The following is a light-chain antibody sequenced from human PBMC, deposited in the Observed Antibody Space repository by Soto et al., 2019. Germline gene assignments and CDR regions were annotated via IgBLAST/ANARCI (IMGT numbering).Light chain of an antibody. J-gene: IGKJ4*01. CDR3: QQYGSSPLT. Sequence: EIVLTQSPGTLSLSPGERATLSCRASQSVSSSYLAWYQQTPGQAPRLLIYGASSRATGIPDRFSGSGSGKDFTLTISRLEPEDFAVYYCQQYGSSPLTFGGGTKVEIK. CDR2: GAS. V-gene: IGKV3-20*01. CDR1: QSVSSSY.